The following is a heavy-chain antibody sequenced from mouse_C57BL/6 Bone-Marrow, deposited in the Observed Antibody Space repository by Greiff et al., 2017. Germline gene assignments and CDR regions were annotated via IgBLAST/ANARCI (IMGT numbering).Heavy chain of an antibody. CDR3: ARAGYYGRSYLYYAMDY. Sequence: VQLQQSGAELVRPGASVQLSCKASGYTFTDYYINWVKQRPGQGLEWISRIYPGSGNTYYNEKFKGKATLTAEKSSSTAYMQLSSLTSEDSAVYFCARAGYYGRSYLYYAMDYWGQGTSVTVAA. CDR2: IYPGSGNT. CDR1: GYTFTDYY. J-gene: IGHJ4*01. V-gene: IGHV1-76*01. D-gene: IGHD1-1*01.